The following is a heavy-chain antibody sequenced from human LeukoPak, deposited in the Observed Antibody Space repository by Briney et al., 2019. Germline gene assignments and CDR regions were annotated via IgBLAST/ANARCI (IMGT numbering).Heavy chain of an antibody. CDR2: ISYSGST. J-gene: IGHJ3*02. D-gene: IGHD6-19*01. Sequence: PSETLPLTCTVSGDSISSSTYFWGWIRQPPGKGLEWIGSISYSGSTYYSPSLKSRITMSVATSKNQFSLKLSSVTAADMAVYYCARDRKQWVSDDAFDIWGQGTMVTVSS. CDR3: ARDRKQWVSDDAFDI. CDR1: GDSISSSTYF. V-gene: IGHV4-39*07.